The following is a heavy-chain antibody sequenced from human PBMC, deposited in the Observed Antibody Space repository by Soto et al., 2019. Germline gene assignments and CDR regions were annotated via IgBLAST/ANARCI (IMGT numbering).Heavy chain of an antibody. Sequence: GGSLRLSCTASGFTFGDYAMGWVRQAPGKGLEWVGFIRSEAYGGTTEYAVSVKGRFTISRDDSKSIAYLQMNSLKSEDTAVYFCTRVIVVAILYYFEHWGQGSLVTVSS. J-gene: IGHJ4*02. D-gene: IGHD3-22*01. CDR1: GFTFGDYA. V-gene: IGHV3-49*04. CDR3: TRVIVVAILYYFEH. CDR2: IRSEAYGGTT.